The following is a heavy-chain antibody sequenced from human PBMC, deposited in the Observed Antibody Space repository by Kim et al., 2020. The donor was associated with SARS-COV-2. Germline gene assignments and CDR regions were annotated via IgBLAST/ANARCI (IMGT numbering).Heavy chain of an antibody. CDR1: GFTFSSYA. J-gene: IGHJ4*02. D-gene: IGHD2-15*01. CDR2: ISYDGSNK. Sequence: GGSLRLSCAASGFTFSSYAMHWVRQAPGKGLEWVAVISYDGSNKYYADSVKGRFTISRDNSKNTLYLQMNSLRAEDTAVYYCAREGYQYVQYYFDYWGQGTLVTVSS. CDR3: AREGYQYVQYYFDY. V-gene: IGHV3-30*04.